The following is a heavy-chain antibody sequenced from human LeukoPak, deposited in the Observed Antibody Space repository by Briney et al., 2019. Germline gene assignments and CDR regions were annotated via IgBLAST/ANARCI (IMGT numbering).Heavy chain of an antibody. V-gene: IGHV3-74*01. J-gene: IGHJ4*02. D-gene: IGHD6-13*01. CDR3: ERGTPAEAGIDY. CDR2: IDSDGRST. Sequence: GGFLRLSCAASAFTFSKCDMHSVSQAPGKGRVLVSHIDSDGRSTTYAEPPKGRVSLSRDNTKNTLFLPKSSLRVEDTAVYYCERGTPAEAGIDYWGQGTLVAVSS. CDR1: AFTFSKCD.